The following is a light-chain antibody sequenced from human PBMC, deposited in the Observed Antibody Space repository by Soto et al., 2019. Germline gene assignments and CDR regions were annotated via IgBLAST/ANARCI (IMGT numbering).Light chain of an antibody. V-gene: IGKV3-11*01. CDR2: DAS. CDR1: QSVSSY. Sequence: EIVLTQSPATLSLSPGESATLSCRASQSVSSYLAWYQQKPGQAPRLLIYDASNRATGIPARFSGSGSGTDFTLTISSLEPEDFAVYYCQQRSNWATVGQGTKVEI. CDR3: QQRSNWAT. J-gene: IGKJ1*01.